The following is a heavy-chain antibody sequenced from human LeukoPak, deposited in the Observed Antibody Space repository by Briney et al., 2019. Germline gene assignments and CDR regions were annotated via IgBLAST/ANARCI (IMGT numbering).Heavy chain of an antibody. V-gene: IGHV3-30*03. CDR2: ISYDGINK. CDR3: ARAAADFWSGDAFDI. D-gene: IGHD3-3*01. CDR1: GFTFSSYG. J-gene: IGHJ3*02. Sequence: GGSLRLSCAASGFTFSSYGMHWVRQAPGNGLEWVAVISYDGINKYYADSVKGRFTISRDNSKNTLYLQMTSLRADDTAFYYCARAAADFWSGDAFDIWGQGTMVTVSS.